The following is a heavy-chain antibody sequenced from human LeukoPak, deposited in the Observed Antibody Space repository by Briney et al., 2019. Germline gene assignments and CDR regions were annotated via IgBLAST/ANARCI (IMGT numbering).Heavy chain of an antibody. J-gene: IGHJ6*02. CDR1: GFTFDDYA. D-gene: IGHD5-18*01. CDR2: ISWNSGSI. CDR3: AKAGGYSYGYGMDV. V-gene: IGHV3-9*01. Sequence: SLRLSCAASGFTFDDYAMHWVRQAPGKGLEWVSGISWNSGSIGYADSVKGRFTISRDNAKNSLYLQMNSLRAEDTALYYRAKAGGYSYGYGMDVWGQGTTVTVSS.